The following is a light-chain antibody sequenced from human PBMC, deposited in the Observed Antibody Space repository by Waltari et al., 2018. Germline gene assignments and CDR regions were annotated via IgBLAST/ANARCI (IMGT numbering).Light chain of an antibody. V-gene: IGLV1-47*01. CDR2: RNN. CDR1: ISNLGSNF. Sequence: QSVLTQPPSASETPGQRVTISCSGSISNLGSNFLYWYQQVPGAAPRLLIYRNNQRPSGVPGRFSGSKVGTSASLAIDGLRSEDEAVYYCASWDDSHYVFGPGTKVTVL. CDR3: ASWDDSHYV. J-gene: IGLJ1*01.